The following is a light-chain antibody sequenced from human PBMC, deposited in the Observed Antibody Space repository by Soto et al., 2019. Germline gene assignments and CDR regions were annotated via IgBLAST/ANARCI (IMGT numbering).Light chain of an antibody. CDR3: QRYGSSPRT. CDR2: AAS. J-gene: IGKJ1*01. Sequence: EIVFTQSPDTLSLSPGESATLSCRASQSVRSSYLAWYQQTPGQTPRLLIYAASSRATGIPDRFSGSGSGTDFSLTISXLEAEDFAVYYCQRYGSSPRTFGQGTKV. CDR1: QSVRSSY. V-gene: IGKV3-20*01.